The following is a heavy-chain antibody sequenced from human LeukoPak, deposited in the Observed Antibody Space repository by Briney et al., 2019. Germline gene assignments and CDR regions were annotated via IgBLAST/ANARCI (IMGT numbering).Heavy chain of an antibody. CDR2: IYYSGST. Sequence: SETLSLTCTVSGGSISSYYWSWIRQPPGKGLEWIGYIYYSGSTNYNPSLKSRVTISVDTSKNQFSLKLSSVTAADMAVYYCASGYCSSTGCYPLDYWGQGTLVTVSS. CDR3: ASGYCSSTGCYPLDY. J-gene: IGHJ4*02. CDR1: GGSISSYY. V-gene: IGHV4-59*08. D-gene: IGHD2-2*03.